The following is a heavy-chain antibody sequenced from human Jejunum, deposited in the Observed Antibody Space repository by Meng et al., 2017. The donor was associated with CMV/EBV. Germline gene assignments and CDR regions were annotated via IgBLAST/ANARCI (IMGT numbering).Heavy chain of an antibody. V-gene: IGHV3-30-3*01. CDR1: IFSSYA. CDR3: ARDGGPTTVSHDAVDI. D-gene: IGHD4-17*01. Sequence: IFSSYAMHWVRQAPGKGLEWVAGVSYDGGSTYYADSVKGRFTISRDNSKNTLYLQMNSLRPEDTTVFYCARDGGPTTVSHDAVDIWGQGTRVTVSS. CDR2: VSYDGGST. J-gene: IGHJ3*02.